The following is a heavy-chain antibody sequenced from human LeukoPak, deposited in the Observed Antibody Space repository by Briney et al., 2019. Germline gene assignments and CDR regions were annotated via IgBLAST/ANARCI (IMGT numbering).Heavy chain of an antibody. CDR3: AREKSDYVWGSYRLDYFDY. CDR2: ISYSGST. V-gene: IGHV4-31*03. J-gene: IGHJ4*02. D-gene: IGHD3-16*02. CDR1: GGSISSGGYY. Sequence: SQTLSLTCTVSGGSISSGGYYWSWIRQHPGRGLEWIGYISYSGSTYYNPSLKSRVTISVDTSGNQFSLKLSSVTAADTAVYYCAREKSDYVWGSYRLDYFDYWGQGTLVTVSS.